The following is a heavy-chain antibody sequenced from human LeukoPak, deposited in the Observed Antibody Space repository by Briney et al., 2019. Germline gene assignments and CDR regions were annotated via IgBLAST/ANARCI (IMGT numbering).Heavy chain of an antibody. CDR3: AREWELFDDAFDI. CDR1: GFTFSSYA. CDR2: ISYDGSNK. V-gene: IGHV3-30*04. D-gene: IGHD1-26*01. J-gene: IGHJ3*02. Sequence: GRPLRLSCAASGFTFSSYAMHWVRQAPGKGLEWVAVISYDGSNKYYADSVKGRFTISRDNSKNTLYLQMNSLRAEDTAVYYCAREWELFDDAFDIWGQGTMVTVSS.